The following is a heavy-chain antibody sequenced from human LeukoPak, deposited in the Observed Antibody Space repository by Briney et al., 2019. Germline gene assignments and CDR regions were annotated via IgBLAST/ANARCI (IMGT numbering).Heavy chain of an antibody. CDR2: IYHSGST. V-gene: IGHV4-38-2*01. J-gene: IGHJ4*02. Sequence: SETLPLTCAVSGSSISSGYYWGWIRQPPGKGLEWIASIYHSGSTYYNPSFKSRVSISVDTSKNQFSLKLTSVAAADTAVFYCARASFVGDDYSNYGCFDYWGQGILVTVSS. CDR3: ARASFVGDDYSNYGCFDY. D-gene: IGHD4-11*01. CDR1: GSSISSGYY.